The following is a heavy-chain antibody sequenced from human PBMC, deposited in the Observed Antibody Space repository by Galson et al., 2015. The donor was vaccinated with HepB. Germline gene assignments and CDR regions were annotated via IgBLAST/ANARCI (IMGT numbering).Heavy chain of an antibody. J-gene: IGHJ3*02. CDR2: IFSNDEK. CDR3: ARIRRERSASYAFDI. D-gene: IGHD5-24*01. V-gene: IGHV2-26*01. CDR1: GFSLSNARMG. Sequence: PALVKPTQTLTLTCTVSGFSLSNARMGVSWIRQPPGKALEWLAHIFSNDEKSYSTSLKSRLTISKDTSKSQVVLTMTNMDPVDTATYYCARIRRERSASYAFDIWGQGTMVTVSS.